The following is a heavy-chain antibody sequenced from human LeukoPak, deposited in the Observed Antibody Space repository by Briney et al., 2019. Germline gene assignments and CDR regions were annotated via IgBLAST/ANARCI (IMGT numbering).Heavy chain of an antibody. J-gene: IGHJ4*02. CDR1: GISFSSHG. V-gene: IGHV3-23*01. CDR2: TSGNGGDT. CDR3: AKGAYHDD. D-gene: IGHD3-3*01. Sequence: GGTLRLSCAASGISFSSHGMNWVRQAPGKGLEWVSTTSGNGGDTYYADSVKGRFTVSRDNSKNTLYLQMNSLRADDTAIYYCAKGAYHDDWGQGTLVTVSS.